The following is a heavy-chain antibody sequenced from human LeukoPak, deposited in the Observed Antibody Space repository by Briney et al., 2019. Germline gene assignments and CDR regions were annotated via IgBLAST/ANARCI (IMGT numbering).Heavy chain of an antibody. V-gene: IGHV4-59*01. J-gene: IGHJ2*01. CDR3: ARDRDSSGQRDFDL. D-gene: IGHD3-22*01. CDR1: GGSINSYY. Sequence: SETLSLTCTVSGGSINSYYWSWIRQPPGKGLEWIGYIYYSGNTNYNPSLKSRVSISIDTSKNQLSLQLSSVTAADTAVYYCARDRDSSGQRDFDLWGRGTLVTVSA. CDR2: IYYSGNT.